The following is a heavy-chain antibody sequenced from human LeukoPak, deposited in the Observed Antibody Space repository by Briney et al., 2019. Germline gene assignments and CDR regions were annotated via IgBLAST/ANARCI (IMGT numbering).Heavy chain of an antibody. CDR2: IFHSGNS. J-gene: IGHJ4*02. V-gene: IGHV4-38-2*01. CDR1: SYSISSGSY. D-gene: IGHD4-17*01. Sequence: PSETLSLTCAVSSYSISSGSYWGWIRQSPGKGLEWVGSIFHSGNSYYNPSLKSRLIMSVDTSKNQFSLKLTSVTAADTALYYCARVTYVDDMLYQYFDYWGRGILGTVSS. CDR3: ARVTYVDDMLYQYFDY.